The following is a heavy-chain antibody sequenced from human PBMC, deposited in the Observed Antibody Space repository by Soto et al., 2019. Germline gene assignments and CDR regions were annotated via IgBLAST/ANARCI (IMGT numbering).Heavy chain of an antibody. J-gene: IGHJ4*02. D-gene: IGHD3-9*01. CDR2: NYHRSGGT. V-gene: IGHV1-2*02. Sequence: AAVYVSCKASGYTFIDYYMHGVRQAPVQGFEWKGRNYHRSGGTNYGHKFQGRVTVTSDRSHYSAYMELRSLISKDTGVYYCARPTGNIRDWYYFDLWGQGTLVTVSS. CDR1: GYTFIDYY. CDR3: ARPTGNIRDWYYFDL.